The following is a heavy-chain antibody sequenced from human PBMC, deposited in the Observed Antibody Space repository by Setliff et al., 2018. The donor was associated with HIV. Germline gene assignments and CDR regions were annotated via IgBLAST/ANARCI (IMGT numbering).Heavy chain of an antibody. CDR1: GDSISRSRYY. Sequence: PSETLSLTCVVSGDSISRSRYYWGWIRQPPGKGLEWIGSFYYSGSTSYNPSLKSRVTMSLDTSKNQFSLKLRSVTAADTAVYYCSNWNTTVDADSWGQGTLVTVSS. V-gene: IGHV4-39*07. J-gene: IGHJ4*02. D-gene: IGHD1-1*01. CDR3: SNWNTTVDADS. CDR2: FYYSGST.